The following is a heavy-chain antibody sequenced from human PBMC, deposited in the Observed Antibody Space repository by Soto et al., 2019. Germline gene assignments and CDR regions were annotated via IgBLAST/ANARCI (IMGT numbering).Heavy chain of an antibody. CDR3: ARSNDL. CDR2: VNPDSGTP. Sequence: ASVKVSCKASGYTLSDYLIHRVRQAPGQGLEWMGGVNPDSGTPYYAQKFKIRVTMTRDTSLGTASLVLTSLESDDSAVYYCARSNDLWGPGPLVTVSS. CDR1: GYTLSDYL. V-gene: IGHV1-2*02. J-gene: IGHJ4*02.